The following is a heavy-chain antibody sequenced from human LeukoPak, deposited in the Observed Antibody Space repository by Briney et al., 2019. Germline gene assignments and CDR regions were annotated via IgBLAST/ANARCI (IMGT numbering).Heavy chain of an antibody. CDR2: INTDGSSI. V-gene: IGHV3-74*01. CDR1: GFSFSSYW. D-gene: IGHD2-2*01. J-gene: IGHJ4*02. Sequence: GGSLRLSCAASGFSFSSYWMHWVRQAPGKGLVWVSRINTDGSSISYADSVKGRFTISRDNAKNTLYLQMNRLRAEDTAVYYCARIPASGTALACWGQGTLVTVSS. CDR3: ARIPASGTALAC.